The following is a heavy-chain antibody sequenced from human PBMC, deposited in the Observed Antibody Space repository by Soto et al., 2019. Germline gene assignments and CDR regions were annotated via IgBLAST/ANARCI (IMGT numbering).Heavy chain of an antibody. CDR3: ARTAVATHWYFDL. V-gene: IGHV4-39*01. D-gene: IGHD6-19*01. CDR2: IYYVGST. J-gene: IGHJ2*01. CDR1: NGSISSRYY. Sequence: LPLQESGPGLVKPSETLSLTCTVSNGSISSRYYWGWLRQTPGQGLEWIASIYYVGSTYYSPSLESRVTISVDTSNNQVSLRTNSVTAADTAVYYCARTAVATHWYFDLWGRGTLVT.